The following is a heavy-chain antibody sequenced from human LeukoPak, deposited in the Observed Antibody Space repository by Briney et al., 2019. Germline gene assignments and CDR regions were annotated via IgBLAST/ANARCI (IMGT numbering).Heavy chain of an antibody. D-gene: IGHD5-18*01. CDR3: ARMAMDPAMVTNFFDL. CDR1: GYTSTDYY. J-gene: IGHJ4*02. V-gene: IGHV1-46*01. Sequence: VASVKISCKASGYTSTDYYMYWVRQAPGQGPECMGVIHPSGGGTTYAQKFQGRVTLTKDTATSTVYIELSSLRSDDTAVYYCARMAMDPAMVTNFFDLWGQGTLLIVSA. CDR2: IHPSGGGT.